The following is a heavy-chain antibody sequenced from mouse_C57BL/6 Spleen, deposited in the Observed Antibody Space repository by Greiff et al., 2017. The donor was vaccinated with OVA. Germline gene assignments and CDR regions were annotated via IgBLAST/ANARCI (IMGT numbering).Heavy chain of an antibody. CDR2: IYPGSGNT. CDR1: GYTFTDYY. D-gene: IGHD2-5*01. V-gene: IGHV1-76*01. Sequence: VQLQQSGAELVRPGASVQLSCKASGYTFTDYYINWVKQRPGQGLEWIARIYPGSGNTYYNEKFKGKATLTAEKSSSTAYMQLSSLTSEDSAVYFCARSNYWYFDVWGTVTTVTVSS. CDR3: ARSNYWYFDV. J-gene: IGHJ1*03.